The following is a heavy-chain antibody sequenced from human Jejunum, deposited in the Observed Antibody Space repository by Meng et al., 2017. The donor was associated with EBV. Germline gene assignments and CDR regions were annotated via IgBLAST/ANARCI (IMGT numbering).Heavy chain of an antibody. CDR1: GGSTTSKNWY. D-gene: IGHD6-19*01. CDR3: ARGGGIAEAGD. Sequence: QLQLQESGPGLVKPSETLPLTCTVSGGSTTSKNWYWSWIRQPPGKGLEWIGSIYYSGSTYYNPSLKSRVTISVDTSKNQFSLKLSSVTAADTAVYYCARGGGIAEAGDCGTVTPVSVS. J-gene: IGHJ4*02. CDR2: IYYSGST. V-gene: IGHV4-39*07.